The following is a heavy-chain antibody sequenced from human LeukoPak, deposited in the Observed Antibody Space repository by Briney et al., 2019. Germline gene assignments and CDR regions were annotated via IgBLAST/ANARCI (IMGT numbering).Heavy chain of an antibody. D-gene: IGHD3-3*01. J-gene: IGHJ4*02. CDR1: GYTFTSYA. CDR3: ARSRGYDFWSGYSTYFDY. V-gene: IGHV1-3*01. CDR2: INAGNGNT. Sequence: ASVTVSCKASGYTFTSYAMHWVRQAPGQRLEWMGWINAGNGNTKYSQKFQGRVTITRDTSASTAYMELSSLRSEDTAVYYCARSRGYDFWSGYSTYFDYWGQGTLATVSS.